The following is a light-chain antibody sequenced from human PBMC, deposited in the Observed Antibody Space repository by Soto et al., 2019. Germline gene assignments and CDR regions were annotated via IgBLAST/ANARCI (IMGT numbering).Light chain of an antibody. CDR3: QQVTTFPRT. J-gene: IGKJ1*01. V-gene: IGKV1-12*01. CDR2: GAF. CDR1: QGLSQW. Sequence: DIQMTQYPSSVAAAVGDRVTITCRASQGLSQWLAWYQHKPGTAPKLLIFGAFSLPRGVPSRFAGSGSWTEFTLTIKSLQPEDVATYYCQQVTTFPRTFGQGTKVEIK.